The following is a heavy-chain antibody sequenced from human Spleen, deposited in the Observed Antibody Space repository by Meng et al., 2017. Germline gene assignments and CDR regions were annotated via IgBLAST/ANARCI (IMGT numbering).Heavy chain of an antibody. D-gene: IGHD1-14*01. Sequence: QVQLQESGPGLVKPSQTLSLTCTVSGDSISSGAYYWSWVRQLPGRGLEWIGYTYHSGTAYYNPSLKSRVTISVDTSKNQFSLKLSSVTAADTAVYYCARHHHSPTFDYWGQGTLVTVSS. CDR2: TYHSGTA. CDR1: GDSISSGAYY. CDR3: ARHHHSPTFDY. J-gene: IGHJ4*02. V-gene: IGHV4-30-4*01.